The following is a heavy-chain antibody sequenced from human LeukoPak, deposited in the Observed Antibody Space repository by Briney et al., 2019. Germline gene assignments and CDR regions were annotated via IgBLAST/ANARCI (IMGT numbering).Heavy chain of an antibody. CDR3: AREGPMFDSGSYSKSLGY. D-gene: IGHD3-10*01. CDR1: GGSFSGYY. J-gene: IGHJ4*02. V-gene: IGHV4-34*01. CDR2: INHSGST. Sequence: SETLSLTCAVYGGSFSGYYWSWIRQPPGKGLEWIGEINHSGSTNYNPSLKSRVTISVDTSKNQFSLKVNSVTAADTAVYYCAREGPMFDSGSYSKSLGYWGQGILVTVSS.